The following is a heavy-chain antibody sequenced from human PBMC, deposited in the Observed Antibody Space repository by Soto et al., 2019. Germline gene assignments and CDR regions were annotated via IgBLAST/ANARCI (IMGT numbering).Heavy chain of an antibody. CDR3: AKDIVRVVRGVADA. CDR2: ISGSGGST. J-gene: IGHJ5*02. V-gene: IGHV3-23*01. Sequence: EVQLLESGGGLVQPGGSLRLSCAASGFTFSSYAMSWVRPAPGKGLEWVSAISGSGGSTYYAASVKGRFTISRDNSKNTLYLQMNSLRAEDTAVYYCAKDIVRVVRGVADAWGQGTLVTVSS. D-gene: IGHD3-10*01. CDR1: GFTFSSYA.